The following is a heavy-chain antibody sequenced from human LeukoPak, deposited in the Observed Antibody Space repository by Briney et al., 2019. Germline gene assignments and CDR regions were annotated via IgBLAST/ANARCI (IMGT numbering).Heavy chain of an antibody. D-gene: IGHD1-26*01. J-gene: IGHJ5*02. CDR3: ARGVTGATIPFNWFDP. CDR1: GYTFTSYD. CDR2: MNPNSGNT. V-gene: IGHV1-8*01. Sequence: GASVKVSCKASGYTFTSYDINWVRQATGQGLEWMGWMNPNSGNTGYAQKFQGRVTMTRNTSISTAYMELSSLRSEDTAVYYCARGVTGATIPFNWFDPWGQGTLVTVSS.